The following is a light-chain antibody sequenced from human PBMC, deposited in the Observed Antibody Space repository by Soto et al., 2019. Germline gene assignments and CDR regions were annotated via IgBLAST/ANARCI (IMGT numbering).Light chain of an antibody. J-gene: IGLJ3*02. CDR3: AAWDDNLNGPV. Sequence: QPVLTQPPSASGTPGQRVTISCSGTSSNIGSNTVNWYQQFPGRAPKLLIYSNNNNRPSGDPARFFGFKSGTSASLAISGLQSEDESVYYCAAWDDNLNGPVFGGGTKLTVL. CDR2: NNN. V-gene: IGLV1-44*01. CDR1: SSNIGSNT.